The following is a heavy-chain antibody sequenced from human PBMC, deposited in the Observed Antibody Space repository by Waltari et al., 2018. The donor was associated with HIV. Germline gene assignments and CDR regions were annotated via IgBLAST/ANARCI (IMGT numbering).Heavy chain of an antibody. D-gene: IGHD1-26*01. J-gene: IGHJ4*02. Sequence: QVQLVQSGAEVKKPGASVKVSCKASGYTFTSFYMHWVRQAPGQGLEWMGMINPSGGSTTHAEKVQDRVTMTRDTSTRTVYMELSSLTSEDTAVYYCARVRRAVGASIDYFDYWGQGSLVTVSS. CDR2: INPSGGST. CDR1: GYTFTSFY. CDR3: ARVRRAVGASIDYFDY. V-gene: IGHV1-46*01.